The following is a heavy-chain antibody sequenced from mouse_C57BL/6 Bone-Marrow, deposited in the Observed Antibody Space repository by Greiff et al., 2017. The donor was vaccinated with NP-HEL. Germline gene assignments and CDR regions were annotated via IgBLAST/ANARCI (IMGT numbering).Heavy chain of an antibody. CDR1: GFTFSSYG. D-gene: IGHD2-4*01. J-gene: IGHJ3*01. V-gene: IGHV5-6*01. CDR3: ASPYDYDVAWFAY. Sequence: EVQGVESGGDLVKPGGSLKLSCAAPGFTFSSYGMSWVRQTPDKRLEWVATISSGGSYPYYPASVKGRFTISRDNAKNTLYLQMSSLKSEDTAMYYCASPYDYDVAWFAYWGQGTLVTVSA. CDR2: ISSGGSYP.